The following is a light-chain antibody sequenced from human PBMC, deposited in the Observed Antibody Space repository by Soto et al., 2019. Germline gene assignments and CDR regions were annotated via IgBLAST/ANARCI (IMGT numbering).Light chain of an antibody. V-gene: IGLV1-44*01. J-gene: IGLJ3*02. CDR3: AAWDDSLNGLV. Sequence: QAVVTQPPSASGTPGQRVTISCSGSNSNIGSNPVNWYQQLPGTAPKLLIYRNNQRPSGVPDRFSGSKSGTSASLAVSGLQSEDEADYYCAAWDDSLNGLVFGGGTKVTVL. CDR1: NSNIGSNP. CDR2: RNN.